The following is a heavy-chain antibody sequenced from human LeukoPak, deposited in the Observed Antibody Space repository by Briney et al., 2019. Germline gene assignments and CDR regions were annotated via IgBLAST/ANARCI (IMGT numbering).Heavy chain of an antibody. V-gene: IGHV3-48*01. D-gene: IGHD4-11*01. CDR2: INFKSEDI. Sequence: GGSLRLSCAASGFTFSSYNMNWVRQAPGKGLEWISFINFKSEDIRYADSVEGRFIISRDNARKSLYLHMNSLRAEDTAVYYCARDKDYASDMWGQGTMVTVAS. CDR1: GFTFSSYN. J-gene: IGHJ3*02. CDR3: ARDKDYASDM.